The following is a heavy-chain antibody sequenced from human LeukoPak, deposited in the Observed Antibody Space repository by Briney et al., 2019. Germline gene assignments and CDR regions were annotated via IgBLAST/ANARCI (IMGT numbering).Heavy chain of an antibody. CDR3: AKDIGSLHCGSGGSCYYYYYGMDV. J-gene: IGHJ6*02. CDR1: GFTFDDYA. CDR2: ISWNSGSI. D-gene: IGHD2-15*01. V-gene: IGHV3-9*01. Sequence: PGRSLRLSCAASGFTFDDYAMHWVRQAPGKGLEWVSGISWNSGSIGYADSVKGRFTISRDNAKNSLYLQMNSLRAEDTALYYCAKDIGSLHCGSGGSCYYYYYGMDVWGQGTTVTVSS.